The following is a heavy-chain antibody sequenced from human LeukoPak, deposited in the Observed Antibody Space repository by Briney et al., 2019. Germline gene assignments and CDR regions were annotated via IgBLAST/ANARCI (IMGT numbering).Heavy chain of an antibody. Sequence: GGSLRLSCAASGFTFSDYYMSWIRQAPGKGLEWVSYISSSGSTIYYADSVKGRFTISRDNAKNSLYLQMNSLRAEDTAVYYCANLVVAATQGFDYWGQGTLVTVSS. J-gene: IGHJ4*02. CDR3: ANLVVAATQGFDY. D-gene: IGHD2-15*01. V-gene: IGHV3-11*04. CDR2: ISSSGSTI. CDR1: GFTFSDYY.